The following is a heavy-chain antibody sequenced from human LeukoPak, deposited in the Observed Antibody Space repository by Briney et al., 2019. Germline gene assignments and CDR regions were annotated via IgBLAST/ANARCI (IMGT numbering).Heavy chain of an antibody. V-gene: IGHV4-39*01. CDR1: GGSINTRSYY. Sequence: SETLSLTCTVSGGSINTRSYYWGWIRQPPGKGLEWIGSRYYSGTTYYSPSFKSRLTISLDTSQNQFSLTLTSVTAADTAIYYCAGSGDLRVYYYGMDVWGQGTTVTVSS. CDR3: AGSGDLRVYYYGMDV. CDR2: RYYSGTT. D-gene: IGHD3-10*01. J-gene: IGHJ6*02.